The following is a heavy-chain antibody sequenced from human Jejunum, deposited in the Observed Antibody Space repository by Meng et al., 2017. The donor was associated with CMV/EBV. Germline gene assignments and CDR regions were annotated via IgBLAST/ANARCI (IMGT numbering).Heavy chain of an antibody. J-gene: IGHJ4*02. Sequence: LSCEVSGFTVHNSYMAWVHQAPGKGLEWVSVIYTAGSTFYADSVKGRFTMSRDSSKNTLYLQMNSLRHEDTAVYYCASGTGYKYGLINWGQGTLVTVSS. D-gene: IGHD5-18*01. V-gene: IGHV3-66*02. CDR3: ASGTGYKYGLIN. CDR2: IYTAGST. CDR1: GFTVHNSY.